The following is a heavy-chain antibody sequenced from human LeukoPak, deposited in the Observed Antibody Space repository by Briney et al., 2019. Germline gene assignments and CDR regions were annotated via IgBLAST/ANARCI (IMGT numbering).Heavy chain of an antibody. Sequence: SETLSLTCTVSGYSISSGYYWGWIRQPPGKGLEWIGSIYHSGSTYYNPSLKSRVTISVDTSKNQFSLKLSSVTAADTAVYYCARPLSLDAFDIWGQGTMDTVSS. CDR3: ARPLSLDAFDI. CDR1: GYSISSGYY. V-gene: IGHV4-38-2*02. J-gene: IGHJ3*02. CDR2: IYHSGST.